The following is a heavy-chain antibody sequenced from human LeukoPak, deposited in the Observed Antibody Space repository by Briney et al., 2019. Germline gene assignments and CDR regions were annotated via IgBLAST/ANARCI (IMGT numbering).Heavy chain of an antibody. V-gene: IGHV1-24*01. CDR2: FDPEDGET. J-gene: IGHJ5*02. CDR3: ATDGLWFGELGFDP. D-gene: IGHD3-10*01. CDR1: GYTLTELS. Sequence: ASVKVSCKVSGYTLTELSMHWVRQAPGKGLEWMGGFDPEDGETIYAQKFQGRVTMTEDTSTDTAYMDLSSVRSEDTAVYYCATDGLWFGELGFDPWGQGTLVTVSS.